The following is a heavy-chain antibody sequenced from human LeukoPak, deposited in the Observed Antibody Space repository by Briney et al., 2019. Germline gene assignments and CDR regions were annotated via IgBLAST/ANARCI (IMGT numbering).Heavy chain of an antibody. Sequence: SETLSLTCTVSGGSISIYYWTWIRQPPGKRLEWIGYVHSGGTTTYNPSLESRVSMSVDTSRNQFSLNLSSVTAADTAVYYCATSGSVTYLQWFARWGQGTLVTVSS. D-gene: IGHD3-10*01. J-gene: IGHJ5*02. CDR1: GGSISIYY. CDR3: ATSGSVTYLQWFAR. CDR2: VHSGGTT. V-gene: IGHV4-4*08.